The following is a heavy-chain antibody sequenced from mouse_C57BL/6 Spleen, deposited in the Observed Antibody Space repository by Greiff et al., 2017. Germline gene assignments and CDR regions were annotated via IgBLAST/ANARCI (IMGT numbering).Heavy chain of an antibody. CDR2: ISSGGSYT. V-gene: IGHV5-6*01. CDR1: GFTFSSYG. J-gene: IGHJ4*01. CDR3: ARHRDDGPHYYAMDY. D-gene: IGHD2-14*01. Sequence: EVKLMESGGDLVKPGGSLKLSCAASGFTFSSYGMSWVRQTPDKRLEWVATISSGGSYTYYPDSVKGRFTISRDNAKNTLYLQMSSLKSEDTAMYYCARHRDDGPHYYAMDYWGQGTSVTVSS.